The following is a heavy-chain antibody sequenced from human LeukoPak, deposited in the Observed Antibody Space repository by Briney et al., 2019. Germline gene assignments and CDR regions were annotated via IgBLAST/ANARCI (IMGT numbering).Heavy chain of an antibody. J-gene: IGHJ3*02. CDR3: ARGISGSYYFFGDFDI. CDR2: ISSSSSYI. Sequence: GGSLRLSCAASGFTFSSYSMNWVRQAPGKGLEWVSSISSSSSYIYYADSVKGRFTISRDNAKNSLYLQMNSLRAEDTAVYYCARGISGSYYFFGDFDIWGQGTMVTVSS. V-gene: IGHV3-21*01. CDR1: GFTFSSYS. D-gene: IGHD1-26*01.